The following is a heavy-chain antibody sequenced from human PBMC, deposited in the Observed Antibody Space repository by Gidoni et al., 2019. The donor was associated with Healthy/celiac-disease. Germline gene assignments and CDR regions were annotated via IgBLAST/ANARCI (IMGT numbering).Heavy chain of an antibody. D-gene: IGHD6-19*01. V-gene: IGHV1-18*01. CDR2: ISAYNGNT. CDR1: GYTFTSDG. CDR3: ARTAVAGLNDY. J-gene: IGHJ4*02. Sequence: QVQLVQSGAEVKKPGASGKVSCKASGYTFTSDGSSRVRQGPGQGLEWMGWISAYNGNTNYAQKLQGRVTMTTDTSTSTAYMELRSLRSDDTAVYYCARTAVAGLNDYWGQGTLVTVSS.